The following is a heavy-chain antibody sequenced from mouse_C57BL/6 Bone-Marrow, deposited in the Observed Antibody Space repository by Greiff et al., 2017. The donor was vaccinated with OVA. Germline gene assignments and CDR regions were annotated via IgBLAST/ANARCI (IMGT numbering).Heavy chain of an antibody. J-gene: IGHJ3*01. CDR1: GFTFSSYG. Sequence: EVQLKESGGDLVKPGGSLKLSCAASGFTFSSYGMSWVRQTPDKRLEWVATISSGGSYTYYPDSVKGRFTISRDNAKNTLYLQMSSLKSEDTAMYYCARPVYYDYPAWFAYWGQGTLVTVSA. V-gene: IGHV5-6*01. CDR2: ISSGGSYT. CDR3: ARPVYYDYPAWFAY. D-gene: IGHD2-4*01.